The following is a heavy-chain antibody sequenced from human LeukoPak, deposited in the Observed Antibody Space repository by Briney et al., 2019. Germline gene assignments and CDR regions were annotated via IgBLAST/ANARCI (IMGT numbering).Heavy chain of an antibody. V-gene: IGHV3-30*18. CDR1: GFTFSSYG. CDR3: AKDRYSSGWASAFDI. CDR2: ISYDGTNQ. Sequence: GGSLRLSCAASGFTFSSYGMHWVRQAPGKGLEWVAVISYDGTNQYYADSVKGRFTISRDNSQSTLHLQMNSLRAEDTAVYYCAKDRYSSGWASAFDIWGQGTMVTVSS. D-gene: IGHD6-19*01. J-gene: IGHJ3*02.